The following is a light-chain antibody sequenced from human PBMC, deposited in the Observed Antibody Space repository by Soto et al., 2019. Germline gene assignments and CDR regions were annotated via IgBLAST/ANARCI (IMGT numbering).Light chain of an antibody. CDR1: QSVSSSY. CDR2: DAS. V-gene: IGKV3-20*01. CDR3: QQYGSSPPWT. Sequence: EVVLTQYPGTLSLSPGERATLSCRDSQSVSSSYLAWYQQKPGQAPRLLIYDASSRATGIPDRFSGSGSGTDFPLTISRLEPEDFAVYYCQQYGSSPPWTFGQGTKVEIK. J-gene: IGKJ1*01.